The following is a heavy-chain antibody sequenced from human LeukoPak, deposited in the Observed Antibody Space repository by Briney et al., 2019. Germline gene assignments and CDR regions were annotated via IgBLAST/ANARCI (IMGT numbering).Heavy chain of an antibody. D-gene: IGHD2-8*01. V-gene: IGHV1-8*02. CDR3: ARRGQHQGLYPY. CDR2: MNPNSGNT. J-gene: IGHJ4*02. CDR1: GYTFTSYG. Sequence: GASVKVSCKASGYTFTSYGISWVRQAPGQGLEWMGWMNPNSGNTGYAQKFQGRVTMTRNTSISTAYMELSSLRSEDTAVYYCARRGQHQGLYPYWGQGTLVTVSS.